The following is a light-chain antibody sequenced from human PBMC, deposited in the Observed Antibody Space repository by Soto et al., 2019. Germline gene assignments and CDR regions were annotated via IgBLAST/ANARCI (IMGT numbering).Light chain of an antibody. V-gene: IGLV2-14*03. J-gene: IGLJ1*01. Sequence: QPVLTQPASVSGSPVQSITISCTGTSSDVGGYNYVSWYQHHPGKAPKLIIYDVSNRPSGVSIRFSGSKSDNTASLTISGLQPEDEVDYHCSSYKICNLSQIVFGTVT. CDR1: SSDVGGYNY. CDR3: SSYKICNLSQIV. CDR2: DVS.